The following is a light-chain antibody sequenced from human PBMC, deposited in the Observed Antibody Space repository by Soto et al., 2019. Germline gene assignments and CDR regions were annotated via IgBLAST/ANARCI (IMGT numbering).Light chain of an antibody. Sequence: QSALTQPASVSGSPGQSITISCTGTSSDVGAYNYVSWYQHHPDKAPKLMLYEIYNRPSGVSSRFSGSKSGNTASLTISGLQTEDEADYYCSSYTISGLLVFGTGTKLTVL. CDR3: SSYTISGLLV. CDR2: EIY. V-gene: IGLV2-14*01. CDR1: SSDVGAYNY. J-gene: IGLJ1*01.